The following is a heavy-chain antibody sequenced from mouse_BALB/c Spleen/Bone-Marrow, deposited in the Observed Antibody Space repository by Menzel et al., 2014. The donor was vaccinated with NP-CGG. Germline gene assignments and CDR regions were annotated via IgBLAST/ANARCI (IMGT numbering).Heavy chain of an antibody. J-gene: IGHJ1*01. CDR1: GYSFTAYN. Sequence: EVQLQQSGPELEKPGASVKISCKASGYSFTAYNMNWVKRSNGKSLEWIGSIDPYYGGTSYNQKFKGKATLTVDKSSSTAYMQLKNLTSKDSAVYYCTRDDSPYWYFDVWGAGTTVTVSS. D-gene: IGHD2-4*01. CDR2: IDPYYGGT. V-gene: IGHV1-39*01. CDR3: TRDDSPYWYFDV.